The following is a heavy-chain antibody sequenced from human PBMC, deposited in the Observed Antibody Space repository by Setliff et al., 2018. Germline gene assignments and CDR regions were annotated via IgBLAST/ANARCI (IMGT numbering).Heavy chain of an antibody. J-gene: IGHJ5*02. CDR1: GYSFTSYW. CDR3: ARQPYSSSFLSPFVGNWFDP. D-gene: IGHD6-13*01. CDR2: IYPGDSDT. Sequence: PGESLKISCKGSGYSFTSYWIGWVRQMPGKGLEWMGIIYPGDSDTRYSPSFRGQVTISVDKSISTAYLQWSSLKASDTAMYYCARQPYSSSFLSPFVGNWFDPWGQGTLVTVS. V-gene: IGHV5-51*01.